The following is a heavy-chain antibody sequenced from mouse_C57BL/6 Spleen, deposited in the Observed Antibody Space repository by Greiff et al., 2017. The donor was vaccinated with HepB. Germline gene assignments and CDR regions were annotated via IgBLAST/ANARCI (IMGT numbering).Heavy chain of an antibody. Sequence: VQRVESGPELVKPGASVKISCKASGYAFSSSWMNWVKQRPGKGLEWIGRIYPGDGDTNYNGKFKGKATLTADKSSSTAYMQLSSLTSEDSAVYFCARDWEGAMDYWGQGTSVTVSS. CDR1: GYAFSSSW. J-gene: IGHJ4*01. D-gene: IGHD4-1*01. V-gene: IGHV1-82*01. CDR3: ARDWEGAMDY. CDR2: IYPGDGDT.